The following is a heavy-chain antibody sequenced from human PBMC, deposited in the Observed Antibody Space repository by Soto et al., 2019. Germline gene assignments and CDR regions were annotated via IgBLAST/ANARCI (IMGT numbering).Heavy chain of an antibody. CDR3: ARDPRITIFGVVIANDNWFDP. CDR1: GYTFTSYG. D-gene: IGHD3-3*01. Sequence: GASVKVSCKASGYTFTSYGISWVRQAPGQGLEWMGWISAYNGNTNYAQKLQGRVTMTTDTSTSTAYMELRSLRSDDTAVYYCARDPRITIFGVVIANDNWFDPWGQGTLVTVS. CDR2: ISAYNGNT. J-gene: IGHJ5*02. V-gene: IGHV1-18*01.